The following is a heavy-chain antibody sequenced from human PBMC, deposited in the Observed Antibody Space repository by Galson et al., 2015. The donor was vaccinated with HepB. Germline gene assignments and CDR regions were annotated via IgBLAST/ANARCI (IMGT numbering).Heavy chain of an antibody. CDR2: IKPDGSVK. CDR3: ARIDSGGSTFDY. Sequence: LRLSCAASGFSFSNHWMSWVRQAPGKGLEWVSNIKPDGSVKYYVDSVKGRFTISRDNAENSLSLQMNSLRADDTAVYYCARIDSGGSTFDYWGQGILVTVSS. D-gene: IGHD3-22*01. V-gene: IGHV3-7*03. J-gene: IGHJ4*02. CDR1: GFSFSNHW.